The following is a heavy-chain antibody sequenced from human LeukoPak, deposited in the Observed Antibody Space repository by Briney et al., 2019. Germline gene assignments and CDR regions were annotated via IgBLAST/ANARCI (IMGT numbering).Heavy chain of an antibody. J-gene: IGHJ4*02. CDR2: INHSGST. D-gene: IGHD1-26*01. Sequence: SETLSLTCAVYGGSFSGYYWSWIRQPPGKGLEGIGEINHSGSTNYNPSLKSRVTISVDTSKNQFSLKLSSVTAADTAVYYCARSRIVGASPPNYWGQGTLVTVSS. CDR3: ARSRIVGASPPNY. CDR1: GGSFSGYY. V-gene: IGHV4-34*01.